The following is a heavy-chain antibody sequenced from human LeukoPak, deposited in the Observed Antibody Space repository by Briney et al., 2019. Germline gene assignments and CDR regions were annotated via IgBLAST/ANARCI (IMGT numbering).Heavy chain of an antibody. CDR3: ARRKDDSSGPDDY. V-gene: IGHV3-11*04. Sequence: PGGSLRLSCAASGFTFSDYYMSWIRQAPGKGLEWVSYIGSSGSTIYYADSVKGRFTISRDNAKNSLYLQMNSLGAEDTAVYYCARRKDDSSGPDDYWGRGTLVTVSS. D-gene: IGHD3-22*01. CDR2: IGSSGSTI. J-gene: IGHJ4*02. CDR1: GFTFSDYY.